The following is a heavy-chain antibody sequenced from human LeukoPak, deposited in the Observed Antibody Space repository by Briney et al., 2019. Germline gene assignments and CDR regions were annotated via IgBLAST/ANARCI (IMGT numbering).Heavy chain of an antibody. CDR3: ARPGLYCSGGSCYPFEN. CDR2: IKQDGRET. D-gene: IGHD2-15*01. V-gene: IGHV3-7*03. J-gene: IGHJ4*02. Sequence: GGSLRLSCVASGFTFSSSWMTWVRQAPGKGLEWVANIKQDGRETYYVDSVQGRFTISRDNAKNSLYLQMNSLRVEDTAIYYCARPGLYCSGGSCYPFENWGQGNLVTVSS. CDR1: GFTFSSSW.